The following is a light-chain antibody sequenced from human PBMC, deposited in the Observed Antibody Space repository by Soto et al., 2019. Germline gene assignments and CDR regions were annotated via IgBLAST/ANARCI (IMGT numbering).Light chain of an antibody. V-gene: IGKV1-39*01. J-gene: IGKJ4*01. CDR1: QSISNY. CDR2: AAP. CDR3: QQGYSFPVT. Sequence: DSQMPQSPSSLSAAVGDRVTITCRASQSISNYLNWYQQKPGKAPKLLIYAAPSLQSGVPSRFSGSGSGTDFTLTISSLQPEDFATYSSQQGYSFPVTFGEGTKV.